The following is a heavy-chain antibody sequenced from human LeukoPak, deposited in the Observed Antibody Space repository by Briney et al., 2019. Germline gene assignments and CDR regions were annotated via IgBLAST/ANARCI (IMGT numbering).Heavy chain of an antibody. CDR3: AKDLAYDSTDYHVVFDC. CDR1: GFTFDDYA. Sequence: GGSLRLSCAASGFTFDDYAMHWVRQAPGKGLEWVSAISGSGDRTYHADSVKGRFTTSRDNSKNTLYLQMNSLRAEDTAIYYCAKDLAYDSTDYHVVFDCWGQGTLVTVSS. D-gene: IGHD3-22*01. CDR2: ISGSGDRT. J-gene: IGHJ4*02. V-gene: IGHV3-23*01.